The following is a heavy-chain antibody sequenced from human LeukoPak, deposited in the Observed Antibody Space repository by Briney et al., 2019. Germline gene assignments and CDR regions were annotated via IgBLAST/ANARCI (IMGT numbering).Heavy chain of an antibody. CDR2: INSDGSST. V-gene: IGHV3-74*01. D-gene: IGHD6-13*01. Sequence: PGGSLRLSCAASGYTFSSYWMHWVRQAPGKGLVWVSRINSDGSSTIYADSVKGRFTISRDNAKNTLYLQMNSLRAEDTAVYYCARDEEQQLLDYWGQGTLVTVSS. CDR1: GYTFSSYW. J-gene: IGHJ4*02. CDR3: ARDEEQQLLDY.